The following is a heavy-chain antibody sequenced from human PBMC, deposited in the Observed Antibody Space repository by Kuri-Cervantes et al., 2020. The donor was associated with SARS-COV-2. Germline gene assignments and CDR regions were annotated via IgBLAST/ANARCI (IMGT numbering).Heavy chain of an antibody. CDR1: GGSFSGYY. Sequence: SETLSLTCAVYGGSFSGYYWSWIRQPPGKGLEWIGEINHSGSTNYNPSLKSRVTISVDTSKNQFSLKLSSVTAADTAVYYCARGWYPVGATILYYFDYWGQGTLVTV. CDR3: ARGWYPVGATILYYFDY. J-gene: IGHJ4*02. CDR2: INHSGST. D-gene: IGHD1-26*01. V-gene: IGHV4-34*01.